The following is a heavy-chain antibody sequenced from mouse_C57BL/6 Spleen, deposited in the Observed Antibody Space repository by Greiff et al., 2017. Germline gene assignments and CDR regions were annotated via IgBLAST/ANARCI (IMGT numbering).Heavy chain of an antibody. V-gene: IGHV5-4*01. CDR3: ARDNYSNYFDY. Sequence: EVKLMESGGGLVKPGGSLKLSCAASGFTFSSCAMSWVRQTPEKRLEWVATISDGGSYTYYPDNVKGRFTISRDNAKNNLYLQMSHLKSEDTAMYYCARDNYSNYFDYWGQGTTLTVSS. J-gene: IGHJ2*01. CDR1: GFTFSSCA. CDR2: ISDGGSYT. D-gene: IGHD2-5*01.